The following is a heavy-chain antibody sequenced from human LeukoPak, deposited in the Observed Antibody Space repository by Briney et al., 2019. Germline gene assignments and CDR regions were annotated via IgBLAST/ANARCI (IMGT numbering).Heavy chain of an antibody. V-gene: IGHV4-59*08. D-gene: IGHD6-19*01. J-gene: IGHJ4*02. CDR2: IYYSGTT. CDR1: GGSISSYY. Sequence: SETLSLTCTVSGGSISSYYWSWIRQPPGKGLEWIGYIYYSGTTNYNPSLKSRVTLSLDASKNQFSLRLSSVTAADTAVYYCARNIAVTGTYSYSDYWGQGTLVTVSS. CDR3: ARNIAVTGTYSYSDY.